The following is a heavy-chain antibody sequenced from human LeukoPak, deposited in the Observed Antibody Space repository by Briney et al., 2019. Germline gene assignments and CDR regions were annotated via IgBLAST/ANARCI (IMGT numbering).Heavy chain of an antibody. Sequence: GRSLRLSCAASGFTFSSYGMHWVRQAPGKGLQWVSVIYSGGSTYYADSVKGRFTISRDNSKNTLYLQMNSLRPEDTAVYYCARDRDGYNRYYFDYWGQGTLATVSS. V-gene: IGHV3-53*01. CDR3: ARDRDGYNRYYFDY. D-gene: IGHD5-24*01. CDR1: GFTFSSYG. CDR2: IYSGGST. J-gene: IGHJ4*02.